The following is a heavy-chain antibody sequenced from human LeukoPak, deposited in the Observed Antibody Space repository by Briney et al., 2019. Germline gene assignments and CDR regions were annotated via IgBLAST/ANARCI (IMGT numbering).Heavy chain of an antibody. Sequence: ASVKVSCKVSGGTFSSYAISWVRQAPGPGLEWMGRIIPILGTANYAQKFQGRVTITTDESTSTAYLELSSLRSEDTAVYYCAVGYCSGGSCYGLYTGDNWFDPWGQGTLVTVSS. V-gene: IGHV1-69*11. CDR3: AVGYCSGGSCYGLYTGDNWFDP. D-gene: IGHD2-15*01. J-gene: IGHJ5*02. CDR2: IIPILGTA. CDR1: GGTFSSYA.